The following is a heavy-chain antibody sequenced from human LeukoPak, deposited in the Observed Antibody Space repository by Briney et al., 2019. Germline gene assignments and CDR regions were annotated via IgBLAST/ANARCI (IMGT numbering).Heavy chain of an antibody. Sequence: PGGSLRLSCIASGFTSSSYSMNWVRQAPGQGLEWVSAISGSGGSTYYADSVKGRFTIFRDSSKNTLYLQMNSLRAEDTALYYCAKRGRGKVGADDYWGQGTLVTVSS. D-gene: IGHD1-26*01. J-gene: IGHJ4*02. CDR1: GFTSSSYS. CDR2: ISGSGGST. V-gene: IGHV3-23*01. CDR3: AKRGRGKVGADDY.